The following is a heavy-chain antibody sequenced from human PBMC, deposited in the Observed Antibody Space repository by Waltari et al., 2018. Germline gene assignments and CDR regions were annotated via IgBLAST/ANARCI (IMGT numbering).Heavy chain of an antibody. D-gene: IGHD3-3*01. V-gene: IGHV3-7*01. CDR1: EFTFPYYW. CDR2: IKEDGSEK. Sequence: EVQLVGSGGGLVQPGGSLRPSCAASEFTFPYYWVTWVRQAPGKGLEWVANIKEDGSEKYYVDSVKGRFTISRDNAKNSLYLQMSSLRVEDTAVYYCATQSWSNFEYWGLGTLVTVSS. J-gene: IGHJ4*02. CDR3: ATQSWSNFEY.